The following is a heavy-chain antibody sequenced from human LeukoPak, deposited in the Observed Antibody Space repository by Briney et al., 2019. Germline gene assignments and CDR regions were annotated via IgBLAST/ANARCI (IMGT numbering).Heavy chain of an antibody. Sequence: GGSLRLSCAASGLTFTTAWTSWVRQTPGKGLEWVGRIKSKIDGETTDYAAPVRDRFTISRDDSKNMLYLQINSLKTEDTGLYFCTTAVVASTYKPEWGQGTLITVSS. CDR1: GLTFTTAW. CDR2: IKSKIDGETT. CDR3: TTAVVASTYKPE. D-gene: IGHD2-15*01. J-gene: IGHJ4*02. V-gene: IGHV3-15*01.